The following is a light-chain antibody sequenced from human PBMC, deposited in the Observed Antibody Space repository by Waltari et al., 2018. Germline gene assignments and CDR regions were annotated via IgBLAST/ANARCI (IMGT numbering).Light chain of an antibody. Sequence: QSALTQPASASGSPGQSITISCTGTSNPVRVYTYVSWSQHLPGKAPKLIIYDVPRWPSGVSNRFAGSKSGNTASLTISGLQAEDEADYYCSSYTNTNTIVFGGGTKVTVL. V-gene: IGLV2-14*03. J-gene: IGLJ2*01. CDR1: SNPVRVYTY. CDR3: SSYTNTNTIV. CDR2: DVP.